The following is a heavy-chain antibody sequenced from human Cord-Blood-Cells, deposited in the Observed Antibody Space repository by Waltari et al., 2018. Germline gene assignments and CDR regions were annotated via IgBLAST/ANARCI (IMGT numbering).Heavy chain of an antibody. J-gene: IGHJ3*02. D-gene: IGHD1-1*01. V-gene: IGHV1-69*06. Sequence: QVQLVQSGAEVKKPGSSVKVSCKASGVTFSSYAISWVRQAPGQGIAWMGVIIPIVGTANYAQKFQGRVTITADKSTSTAYMELSSLRSEDTAVYYCAREGVGTTGTWIDAFDIWGQGTMVTVSS. CDR3: AREGVGTTGTWIDAFDI. CDR2: IIPIVGTA. CDR1: GVTFSSYA.